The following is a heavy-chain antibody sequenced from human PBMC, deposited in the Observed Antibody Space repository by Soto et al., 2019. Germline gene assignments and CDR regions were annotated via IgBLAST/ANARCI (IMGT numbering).Heavy chain of an antibody. V-gene: IGHV3-23*01. CDR3: AKDRVAAVDPFDS. CDR2: ISGSDGTA. Sequence: PGGSLRLSCAASGFIFSSYAMSWVRQAPGQGLEWVSGISGSDGTAYYADSVKGRFTISRDNSKNTVWLQMNSLRAEDTAIYYCAKDRVAAVDPFDSWGQGTLVTVSS. D-gene: IGHD6-13*01. CDR1: GFIFSSYA. J-gene: IGHJ4*02.